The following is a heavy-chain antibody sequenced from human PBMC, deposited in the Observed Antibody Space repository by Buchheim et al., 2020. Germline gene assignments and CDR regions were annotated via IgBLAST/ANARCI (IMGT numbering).Heavy chain of an antibody. J-gene: IGHJ3*02. CDR2: IYPGDSDT. Sequence: EVQLVQSGAEVKKPGESLKISCKGSGYSFSTYWIGWVRQMPGKGLEWMGIIYPGDSDTTYSPSFQGQVTISADKSINTAYLQWSSLRASDTAMYYCARTSRGYCSGGGCTENAFDIWGQGT. CDR1: GYSFSTYW. D-gene: IGHD2-15*01. V-gene: IGHV5-51*01. CDR3: ARTSRGYCSGGGCTENAFDI.